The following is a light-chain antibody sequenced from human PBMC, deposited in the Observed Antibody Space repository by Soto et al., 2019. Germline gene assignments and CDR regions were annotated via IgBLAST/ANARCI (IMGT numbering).Light chain of an antibody. J-gene: IGLJ1*01. CDR3: SSYTTTTTLEV. CDR1: SSDVGGYNF. CDR2: EVT. V-gene: IGLV2-14*01. Sequence: QSALTQPASVSGSPGQSITISCTGSSSDVGGYNFVSWYQHHPGKAPKLILYEVTTRPSGVSSRFSGSKSGNTASLTISGLQADDEANYYCSSYTTTTTLEVFGTGTKLTVL.